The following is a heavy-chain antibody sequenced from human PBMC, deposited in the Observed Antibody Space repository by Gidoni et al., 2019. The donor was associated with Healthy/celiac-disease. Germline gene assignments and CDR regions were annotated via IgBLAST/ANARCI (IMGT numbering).Heavy chain of an antibody. CDR3: AKRKGIAVAGLFDY. CDR1: GFTFSSYA. J-gene: IGHJ4*02. Sequence: EVQLLESGGGLVQLGGSLRLSCAASGFTFSSYAMSWVRQAPGKGLGWVSAISGSGGSTYYADSVKGRFTISRDNSKNTLYLQMNSLRAEDTAVYYCAKRKGIAVAGLFDYWGQGTLVTVSS. V-gene: IGHV3-23*01. CDR2: ISGSGGST. D-gene: IGHD6-19*01.